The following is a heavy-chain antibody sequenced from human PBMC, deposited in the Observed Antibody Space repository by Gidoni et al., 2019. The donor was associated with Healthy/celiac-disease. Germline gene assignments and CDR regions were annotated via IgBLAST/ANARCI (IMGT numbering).Heavy chain of an antibody. CDR3: ARVPIAAAGTSTDY. Sequence: EVQLVESGGGLVQPGGSLRLSCAASGFTFRDHYMDWVRRAPGKGLEWVGRTRNKANSYTTEYAASVKGRFTISRDDSKNSLYLQMNSLKTEDTAVYYCARVPIAAAGTSTDYWGQGTLVTVSS. CDR2: TRNKANSYTT. CDR1: GFTFRDHY. J-gene: IGHJ4*02. D-gene: IGHD6-13*01. V-gene: IGHV3-72*01.